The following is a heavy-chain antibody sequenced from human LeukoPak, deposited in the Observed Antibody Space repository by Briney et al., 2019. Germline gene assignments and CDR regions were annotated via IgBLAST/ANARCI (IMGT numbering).Heavy chain of an antibody. CDR3: AKDAGYCSGGSCYGTEYFQH. CDR1: GSIFSSYA. V-gene: IGHV3-23*01. Sequence: GGSLRLSCAASGSIFSSYAMRWVRQAPGKGLEWVSAISGSGGSTYYADSVKGQFTISRDNSKNTLYLQMNSLRAEDTAVYYCAKDAGYCSGGSCYGTEYFQHRGQGTLVTVSS. CDR2: ISGSGGST. D-gene: IGHD2-15*01. J-gene: IGHJ1*01.